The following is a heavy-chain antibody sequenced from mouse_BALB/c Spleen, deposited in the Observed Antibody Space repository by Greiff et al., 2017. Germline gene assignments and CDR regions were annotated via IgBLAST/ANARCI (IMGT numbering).Heavy chain of an antibody. Sequence: QVQLQQSAAELARPGASVKMSCKASGYTFTSYTMHWVKQRPGQGLEWIGYINPSSGYTEYNQKFKDKTTLTADKSSSTAYMQLSSLTSEDSAVYYCARGGYSSYAMDYWGQGTSVTVSS. CDR2: INPSSGYT. V-gene: IGHV1-4*02. CDR1: GYTFTSYT. J-gene: IGHJ4*01. CDR3: ARGGYSSYAMDY. D-gene: IGHD2-3*01.